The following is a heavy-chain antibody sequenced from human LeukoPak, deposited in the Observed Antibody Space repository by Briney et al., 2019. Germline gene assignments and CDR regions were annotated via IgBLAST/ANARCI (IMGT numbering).Heavy chain of an antibody. J-gene: IGHJ4*02. V-gene: IGHV4-59*01. Sequence: SETLSLTCTVSGGSISSYYWSWIRQPPGKGLEWIGCIYYSGSTNYNPSLKSRVTISVDTSKNQFSLKLSSVTAADTAVYYCARGRDGYNCDYWGQGTLVTVSS. CDR3: ARGRDGYNCDY. D-gene: IGHD5-24*01. CDR1: GGSISSYY. CDR2: IYYSGST.